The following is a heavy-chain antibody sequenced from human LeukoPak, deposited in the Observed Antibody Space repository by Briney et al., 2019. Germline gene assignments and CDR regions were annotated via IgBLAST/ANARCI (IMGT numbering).Heavy chain of an antibody. CDR1: GGSISSYY. D-gene: IGHD3-9*01. CDR3: ARFWYDILTGSYYFDY. CDR2: IYYSGST. Sequence: SETLPLTCTVSGGSISSYYWSWIRQPPGKGLEWIGYIYYSGSTNYNPSLKSRVTISVDTSKNQFSLKLSSVTAADTAVYYCARFWYDILTGSYYFDYWGQGTLVTVSS. V-gene: IGHV4-59*01. J-gene: IGHJ4*02.